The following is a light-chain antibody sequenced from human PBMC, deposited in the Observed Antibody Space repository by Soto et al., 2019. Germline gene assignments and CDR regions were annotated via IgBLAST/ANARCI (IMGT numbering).Light chain of an antibody. CDR1: QSVSSGY. J-gene: IGKJ1*01. CDR2: GTS. V-gene: IGKV3-20*01. Sequence: EIVLTQSPGTLSLSPGERATLSCRASQSVSSGYLAWYQQKLGQAPRLLIYGTSSRATAIPARFSGSGSGIAYTLTISRLEPDDFAVYYCQQYGNSSWTFGQGTKVEIK. CDR3: QQYGNSSWT.